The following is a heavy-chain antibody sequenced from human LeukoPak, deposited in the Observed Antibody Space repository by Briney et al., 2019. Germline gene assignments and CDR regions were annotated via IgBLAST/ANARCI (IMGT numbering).Heavy chain of an antibody. CDR1: GGSISSNY. V-gene: IGHV4-59*01. D-gene: IGHD5-18*01. CDR3: ARCGGYSYEGYYYGMDV. J-gene: IGHJ6*02. CDR2: IYYSGST. Sequence: SETLSLTCTVSGGSISSNYWSWIRKPPGKGLEWIGYIYYSGSTNYNPSLKSRVTISVDTSKNQFSLKLSSVTAADTAVYYCARCGGYSYEGYYYGMDVWGQGTTVTVSS.